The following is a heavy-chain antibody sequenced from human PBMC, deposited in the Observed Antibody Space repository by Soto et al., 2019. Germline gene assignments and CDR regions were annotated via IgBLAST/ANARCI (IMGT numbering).Heavy chain of an antibody. CDR1: GYTFTSYG. D-gene: IGHD6-19*01. J-gene: IGHJ4*02. CDR3: ASRSSGWRGFDY. CDR2: ISAYNGNT. Sequence: ASVKVSCKASGYTFTSYGISWVRQAPGQGLEWMGWISAYNGNTNYAQKLQGRVTMTTDTSTSTAYMELRRLRSDDTAVYYCASRSSGWRGFDYWGQGTLVTVSS. V-gene: IGHV1-18*01.